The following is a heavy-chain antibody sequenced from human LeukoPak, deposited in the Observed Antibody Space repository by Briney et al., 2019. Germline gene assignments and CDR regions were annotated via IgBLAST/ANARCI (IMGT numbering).Heavy chain of an antibody. V-gene: IGHV3-53*01. D-gene: IGHD2-15*01. CDR3: ASSRGYCSGGSCYSTGIFDY. CDR2: IYSGGST. Sequence: GGSLRLSCAASGFTVSSNYMSWVRQAPGKGLEWVSIIYSGGSTFYADSVKGRFTISRDNAKNSLYLQMNSLRAEDTAVYYCASSRGYCSGGSCYSTGIFDYWGQGTLVTVSS. CDR1: GFTVSSNY. J-gene: IGHJ4*02.